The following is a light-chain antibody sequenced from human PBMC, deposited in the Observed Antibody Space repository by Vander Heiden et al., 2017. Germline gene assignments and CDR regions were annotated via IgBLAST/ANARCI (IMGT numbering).Light chain of an antibody. Sequence: SYVLTQPPSVSVAPGQTARTTCGGNNIGSKSVHWYQQKPGQAPVLVVYDDSDRPSGIPERFSGSNSGNTATLTISRVDAGDEADYYCQVWDSSSDHSVVFGGGTKLTVL. J-gene: IGLJ2*01. CDR2: DDS. CDR3: QVWDSSSDHSVV. CDR1: NIGSKS. V-gene: IGLV3-21*02.